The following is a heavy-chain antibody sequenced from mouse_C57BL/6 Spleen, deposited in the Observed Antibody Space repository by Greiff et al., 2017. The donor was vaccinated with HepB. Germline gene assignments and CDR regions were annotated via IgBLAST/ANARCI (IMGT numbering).Heavy chain of an antibody. Sequence: EVQLQQSGAELVRPGASVKLSCTASGFNIKDDYMHWVKQSPEQGLEWIGWIDPEHGDTEYDSKFQGKATITADTASNTAYLQLSSLTSEDTAVYYCTTGDPYWYFDVWGTGTTVTVSS. CDR2: IDPEHGDT. V-gene: IGHV14-4*01. J-gene: IGHJ1*03. CDR3: TTGDPYWYFDV. CDR1: GFNIKDDY.